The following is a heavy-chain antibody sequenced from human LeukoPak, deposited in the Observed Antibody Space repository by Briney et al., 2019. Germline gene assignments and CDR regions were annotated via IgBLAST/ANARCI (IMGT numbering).Heavy chain of an antibody. Sequence: GGSLRLSCAASGFTFSSYGMSWVRQAPGKGLEWVSDISGSGGSTYYADSVKGRFTISRDNPKNTLYLQMNSLRAEDTAVYYCAKGLFFGSSWYYFDYWGQGTLVTVSS. CDR1: GFTFSSYG. D-gene: IGHD6-13*01. V-gene: IGHV3-23*01. CDR3: AKGLFFGSSWYYFDY. J-gene: IGHJ4*02. CDR2: ISGSGGST.